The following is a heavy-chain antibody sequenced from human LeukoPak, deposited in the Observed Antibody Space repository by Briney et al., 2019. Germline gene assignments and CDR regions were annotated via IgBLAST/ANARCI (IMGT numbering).Heavy chain of an antibody. CDR1: GFTFDDYT. CDR2: ISWDGGST. V-gene: IGHV3-43*01. CDR3: AVPAAPYDAFDI. J-gene: IGHJ3*02. Sequence: GGSLRLSCAAPGFTFDDYTMHWVRQAPGKGLEWVSLISWDGGSTYYADSVKGRFTISRDNSKNSLYLQMNSLRTEDTALYYCAVPAAPYDAFDIWGQGTMVTVSS. D-gene: IGHD2-2*01.